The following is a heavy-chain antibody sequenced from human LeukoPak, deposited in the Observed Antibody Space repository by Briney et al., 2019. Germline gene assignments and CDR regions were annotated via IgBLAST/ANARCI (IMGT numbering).Heavy chain of an antibody. V-gene: IGHV1-2*02. J-gene: IGHJ5*02. CDR2: INPNSGGT. CDR3: ARFRYCSSTSCYTGGSQTNNWFDP. CDR1: GYTFTGYY. Sequence: GASVKVSCKASGYTFTGYYMHWVRQAPGQGLEWMGWINPNSGGTNYAQKFQGRVTMTRDTSISTAYMELSRLRSDDTAVYYCARFRYCSSTSCYTGGSQTNNWFDPWGQGTLVTVSS. D-gene: IGHD2-2*02.